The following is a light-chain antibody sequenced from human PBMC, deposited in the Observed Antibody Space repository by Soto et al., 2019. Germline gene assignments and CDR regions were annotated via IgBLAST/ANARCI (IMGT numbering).Light chain of an antibody. V-gene: IGLV1-44*01. Sequence: QSVPTQPPSASGTPGQRVTISCSGSSSNIGSNTVNWYQQLPGTAPKLLIYNNNQRPSGVPDRFSGSKSGTSASLAISGLQSEDEADYYCAAWDDSLNGLVFGTGPKVTVL. CDR3: AAWDDSLNGLV. CDR1: SSNIGSNT. CDR2: NNN. J-gene: IGLJ1*01.